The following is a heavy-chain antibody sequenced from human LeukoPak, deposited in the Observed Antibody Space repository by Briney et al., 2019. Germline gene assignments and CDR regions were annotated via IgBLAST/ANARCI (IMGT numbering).Heavy chain of an antibody. CDR1: GYTFTSYG. Sequence: GASVKVSRKASGYTFTSYGISWVRQAPGQGLEWMGWISTYNGDTNYAQNLQGRVTMTTDTSTSTAYMELRSLRSDDTAVYYCARGPSIAVAGTDYWGQGTLVTVSA. J-gene: IGHJ4*02. CDR3: ARGPSIAVAGTDY. V-gene: IGHV1-18*01. CDR2: ISTYNGDT. D-gene: IGHD6-19*01.